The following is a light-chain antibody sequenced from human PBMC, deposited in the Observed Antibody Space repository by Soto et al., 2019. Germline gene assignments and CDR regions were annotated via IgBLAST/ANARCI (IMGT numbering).Light chain of an antibody. CDR3: QQNHSPPRT. V-gene: IGKV1-39*01. CDR1: QAINNY. Sequence: GARVTVTCRASQAINNYLNWYQQKPAKAPKLLIYRASTLQSGVPLRFSGSGSLTDFTLTISSLHPEDFATYYCQQNHSPPRTFGQGTKVDIK. J-gene: IGKJ1*01. CDR2: RAS.